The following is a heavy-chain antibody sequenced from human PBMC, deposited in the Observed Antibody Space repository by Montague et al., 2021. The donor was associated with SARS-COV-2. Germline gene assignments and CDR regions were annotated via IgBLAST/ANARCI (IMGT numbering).Heavy chain of an antibody. CDR1: GFTLSSYW. CDR2: IHYDGSST. Sequence: SLRLSYAASGFTLSSYWMYWVRQAPGKGLVWISRIHYDGSSTNYADSVKGRFTISGDTAKNTLYLQMNSLRAEDTAVYYCARAYYTGLYPFDYWGQGTLVTVSS. V-gene: IGHV3-74*01. J-gene: IGHJ4*02. CDR3: ARAYYTGLYPFDY. D-gene: IGHD2-8*02.